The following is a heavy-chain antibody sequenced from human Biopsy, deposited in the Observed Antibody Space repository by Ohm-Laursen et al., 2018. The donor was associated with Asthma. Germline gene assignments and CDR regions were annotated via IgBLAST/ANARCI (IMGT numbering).Heavy chain of an antibody. V-gene: IGHV4-30-4*01. D-gene: IGHD4-17*01. CDR3: ARLESYGDIYFGIDV. J-gene: IGHJ6*02. Sequence: SETLSLTCRVSGGYTGSSDHHWAWIRQAPGKGLEWIGFVFWSGSTRYSQSLERRVSISIDTANNEFSMKLWSVTPADTAVYFCARLESYGDIYFGIDVWGPGNTVVVS. CDR1: GGYTGSSDHH. CDR2: VFWSGST.